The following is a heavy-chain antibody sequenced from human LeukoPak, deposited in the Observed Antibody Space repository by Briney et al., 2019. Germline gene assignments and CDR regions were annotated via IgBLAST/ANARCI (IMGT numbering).Heavy chain of an antibody. CDR2: IYDSGNT. J-gene: IGHJ4*02. D-gene: IGHD3-22*01. V-gene: IGHV4-59*01. Sequence: SETLSLTCTVSGGSISIYYWSWIRQPRGKGLEWIGYIYDSGNTNYNPSLKGRVTISADPSKNQFSLKLSSVTTADTAVYYCARGPYDSSGYPLPFHYWGQGTLVTVSS. CDR3: ARGPYDSSGYPLPFHY. CDR1: GGSISIYY.